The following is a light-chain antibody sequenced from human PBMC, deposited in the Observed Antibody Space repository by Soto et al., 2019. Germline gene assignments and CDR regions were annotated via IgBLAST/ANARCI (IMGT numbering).Light chain of an antibody. Sequence: EIVLKQSPGTLSLSPGERATLSCRAIQNLSSDYLAWYQHKPGQPPRLLIYGASLRATGIPDRFSGSGSGTDFTLNISTVEPEDSAVYYCQRYGRSPTWTFGQGTKVDIK. CDR1: QNLSSDY. V-gene: IGKV3-20*01. CDR2: GAS. CDR3: QRYGRSPTWT. J-gene: IGKJ1*01.